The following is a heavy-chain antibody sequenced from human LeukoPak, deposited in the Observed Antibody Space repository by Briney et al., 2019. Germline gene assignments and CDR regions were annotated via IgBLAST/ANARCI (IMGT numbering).Heavy chain of an antibody. D-gene: IGHD6-19*01. CDR3: AREDRADSSGFDAFDI. Sequence: GGSLRLSCAASGFTFSSYSMNWVRQAPGKGLEWVSSISSSSSYIYYADSVKGRFTISRDNAKNSLYLQMNSLRAEDTAVYYCAREDRADSSGFDAFDIWGQGTMVTVSS. V-gene: IGHV3-21*01. CDR1: GFTFSSYS. CDR2: ISSSSSYI. J-gene: IGHJ3*02.